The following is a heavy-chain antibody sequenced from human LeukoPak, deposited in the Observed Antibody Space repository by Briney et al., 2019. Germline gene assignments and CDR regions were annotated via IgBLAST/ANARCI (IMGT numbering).Heavy chain of an antibody. Sequence: GGSLRFSCAASGFTFISYAMRWVRQAPGKGLEWVSAISGSGGSTYYADSVKGRFTISGENSKNTLYLQMNSLRAEDRAVYYCAKDHGLYSSSWYDYWGQGTLVTVSS. CDR2: ISGSGGST. V-gene: IGHV3-23*01. CDR1: GFTFISYA. J-gene: IGHJ4*02. CDR3: AKDHGLYSSSWYDY. D-gene: IGHD6-13*01.